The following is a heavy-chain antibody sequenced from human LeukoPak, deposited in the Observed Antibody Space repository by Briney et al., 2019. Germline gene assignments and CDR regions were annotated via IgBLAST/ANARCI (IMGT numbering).Heavy chain of an antibody. CDR1: GYTFTGYY. CDR2: INPNSGGT. D-gene: IGHD6-19*01. J-gene: IGHJ6*02. Sequence: ASVKVSCKASGYTFTGYYMHWVRQAPGQGPEWMGWINPNSGGTNYAQKFQGRVTMTRDTSISTAYMELSRLRSDDTAVYYCAGRRTTQQWLVVWGQGTTVTVSS. V-gene: IGHV1-2*02. CDR3: AGRRTTQQWLVV.